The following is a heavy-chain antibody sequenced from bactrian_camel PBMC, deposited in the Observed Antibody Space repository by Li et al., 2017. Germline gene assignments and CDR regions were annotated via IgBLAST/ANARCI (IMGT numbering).Heavy chain of an antibody. CDR2: VYNGGGGGSTS. CDR1: GMTFTYFC. Sequence: DVQLVESGGGSVQAGGSLNLSCAASGMTFTYFCMGWFRRHPGNASESVAGVYNGGGGGSTSYYADSVKGRFTISRDNAKNTVYLQMNSLRPEDTATYYCVVRRDSPVECGSGTKIRENITFGVRGPRSPSP. D-gene: IGHD5*01. J-gene: IGHJ4*01. V-gene: IGHV3S40*01. CDR3: VVRRDSPVECGSGTKIRENIT.